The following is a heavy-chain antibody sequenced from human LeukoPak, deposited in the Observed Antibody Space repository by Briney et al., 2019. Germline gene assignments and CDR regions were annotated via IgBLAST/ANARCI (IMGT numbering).Heavy chain of an antibody. J-gene: IGHJ4*02. Sequence: SETLSLTCTVSGGSISSSSYYWGWIRQPPGKGLEWIGSIYYSGSTYYNPSLKSRVTISVDTSKNQFSLKLSSVTAADTAVYYCASGQMATPYDWGQGTLVTVSS. CDR3: ASGQMATPYD. CDR2: IYYSGST. V-gene: IGHV4-39*07. D-gene: IGHD5-24*01. CDR1: GGSISSSSYY.